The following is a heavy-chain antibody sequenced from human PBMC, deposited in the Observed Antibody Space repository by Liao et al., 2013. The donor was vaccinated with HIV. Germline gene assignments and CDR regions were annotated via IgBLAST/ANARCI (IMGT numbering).Heavy chain of an antibody. Sequence: QVQLQESGPGLVKPSETLSLTCTVSGGSISSYYWSWIRQPPGKGLEWIGYIYYSGSTNYNSSLKSRVTISVDTSKNQFSLKLSSVTAADTAVYYCARASLYDFWSGYYDPDAFDIWAKGQWSPSLQ. CDR3: ARASLYDFWSGYYDPDAFDI. J-gene: IGHJ3*02. CDR1: GGSISSYY. CDR2: IYYSGST. V-gene: IGHV4-59*01. D-gene: IGHD3-3*01.